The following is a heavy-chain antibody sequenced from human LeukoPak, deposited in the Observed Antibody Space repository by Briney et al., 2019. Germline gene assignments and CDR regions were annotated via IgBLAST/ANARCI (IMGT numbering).Heavy chain of an antibody. D-gene: IGHD6-13*01. CDR2: ISSSSSTI. J-gene: IGHJ4*02. Sequence: GGSLRLSCAASGFTFSSYSMNWVRQAPGKGLEWVSYISSSSSTIYYADSVKGRFTISRDNAKNSLYLQMNSLRAEDTAVYYCARELAAAGTLFYFDYWGQVTLVTVSS. CDR1: GFTFSSYS. V-gene: IGHV3-48*01. CDR3: ARELAAAGTLFYFDY.